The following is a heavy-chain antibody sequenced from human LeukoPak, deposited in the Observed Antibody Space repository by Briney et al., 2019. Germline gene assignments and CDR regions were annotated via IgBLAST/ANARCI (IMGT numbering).Heavy chain of an antibody. CDR3: TSTHADSSGWYSHGAFDI. D-gene: IGHD6-19*01. CDR2: IRSKANSYAT. J-gene: IGHJ3*02. V-gene: IGHV3-73*01. CDR1: GFTFSGSA. Sequence: GGSLRLSCAAAGFTFSGSAMHWVRQASGKGLEWVGRIRSKANSYATAYAASVKGRFTISRDDSKNTAYLQMNSLKTEDTAVYYCTSTHADSSGWYSHGAFDIWGQGTMVTVSS.